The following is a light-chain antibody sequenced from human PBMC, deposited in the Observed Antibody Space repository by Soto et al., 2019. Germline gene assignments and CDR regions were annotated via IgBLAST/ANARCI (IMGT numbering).Light chain of an antibody. CDR1: QSISSY. J-gene: IGKJ3*01. CDR2: AAS. V-gene: IGKV1-39*01. Sequence: DIPMTQSPSSLSASVGDRVTITCRASQSISSYLNWYQQKPAKAPKLLIYAASSLQSGVPSRFSGSGSGTDFTLTISSLQPEDFATYYCQQSYSTLFTFGPGTKVDIK. CDR3: QQSYSTLFT.